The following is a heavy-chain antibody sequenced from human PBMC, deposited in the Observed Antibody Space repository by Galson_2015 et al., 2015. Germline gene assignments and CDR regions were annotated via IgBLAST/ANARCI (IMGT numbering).Heavy chain of an antibody. V-gene: IGHV4-61*08. J-gene: IGHJ4*02. CDR3: ARVITYYDFWSGYYFDY. D-gene: IGHD3-3*01. Sequence: ATMSLTCTVSGGSVSRGGYYWSWIRRPPRKGLEWIANISYSGSTNYNPSLKSRVTISVDTSKNQFSLKLSSVTAADTAVYYCARVITYYDFWSGYYFDYWGQGTLVTVSS. CDR1: GGSVSRGGYY. CDR2: ISYSGST.